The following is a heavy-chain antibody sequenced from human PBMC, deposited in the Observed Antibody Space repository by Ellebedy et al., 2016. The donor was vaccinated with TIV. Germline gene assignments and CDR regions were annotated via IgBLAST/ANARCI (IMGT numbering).Heavy chain of an antibody. CDR1: GFTFSNYS. CDR3: ARDLRGPSYSSSWTFDP. Sequence: GESLKISCAASGFTFSNYSMNWVRQAPGKGLEWVSYIGSGSSSIYYADSVKGRFTISRDNSKNTLYLQMNSLRAEDTAMYFCARDLRGPSYSSSWTFDPWGQGTLVTVSS. V-gene: IGHV3-48*01. CDR2: IGSGSSSI. D-gene: IGHD6-13*01. J-gene: IGHJ5*02.